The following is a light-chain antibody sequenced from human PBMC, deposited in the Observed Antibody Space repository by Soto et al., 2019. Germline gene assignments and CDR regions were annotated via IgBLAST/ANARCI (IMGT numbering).Light chain of an antibody. CDR3: QQYKNWPPLT. V-gene: IGKV3-15*01. CDR2: GAF. J-gene: IGKJ4*01. CDR1: QSVSYN. Sequence: EIVMTQSPATLSVSPGERATLSCRASQSVSYNLAWYQQKPGHGPRLLIYGAFTRATGIPARFSGSGSGTEFTLTISSLQSEDFAVYYCQQYKNWPPLTFGGGTKVEIK.